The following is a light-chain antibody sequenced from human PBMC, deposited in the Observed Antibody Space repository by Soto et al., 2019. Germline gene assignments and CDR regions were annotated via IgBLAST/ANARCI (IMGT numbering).Light chain of an antibody. CDR2: TNN. Sequence: QSVLTQPPSASGTPGQRVTTSCSGSNSNIGTNTIDWYQQLPGTAPRLVIYTNNQRPSGVPDRFSGSKSVTSGSLAISGLQPDDEADYYCAAWDDGLDAYVFGPGTKVTVL. CDR3: AAWDDGLDAYV. CDR1: NSNIGTNT. J-gene: IGLJ1*01. V-gene: IGLV1-44*01.